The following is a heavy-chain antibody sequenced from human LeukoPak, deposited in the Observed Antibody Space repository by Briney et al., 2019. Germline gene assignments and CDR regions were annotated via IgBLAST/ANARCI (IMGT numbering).Heavy chain of an antibody. V-gene: IGHV4-39*01. J-gene: IGHJ4*02. Sequence: SETLSLTCTVSGGSISSNGYYWGWIRQSPGEGLEWIGNIYYSGITYYNASLKSRVTISVDTSKNQFSLKVRSVTAADTAVYYCARVLEAASFDYWGQGSPVTVSS. CDR3: ARVLEAASFDY. CDR2: IYYSGIT. CDR1: GGSISSNGYY. D-gene: IGHD6-13*01.